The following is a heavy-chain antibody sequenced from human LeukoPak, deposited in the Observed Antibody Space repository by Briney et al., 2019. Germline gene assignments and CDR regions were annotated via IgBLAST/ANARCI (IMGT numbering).Heavy chain of an antibody. CDR3: ARDGTAPGVYFDY. V-gene: IGHV3-7*03. CDR1: GFTFSSHW. D-gene: IGHD6-13*01. CDR2: ISQDGSEK. J-gene: IGHJ4*02. Sequence: PGGSLRLSCAASGFTFSSHWMSWVRQAPGKGLEWVANISQDGSEKYYVDSVKGRFTISRDNAKNSLYLQMNSLRAEDTAVYYCARDGTAPGVYFDYWGQGTLVTVSS.